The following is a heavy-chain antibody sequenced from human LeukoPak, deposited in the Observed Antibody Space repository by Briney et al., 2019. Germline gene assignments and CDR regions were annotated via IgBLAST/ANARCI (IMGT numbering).Heavy chain of an antibody. Sequence: GGSLRLSCAASGFTFSSYWMHWVRQAPGKGLVWVSRINSDGSSTNNADSVKGRFTISRDNAKNTLYLQMNSLRAEDTAVYYCAREITTNGGRYFDCWGQGTLVTVSS. CDR1: GFTFSSYW. CDR2: INSDGSST. V-gene: IGHV3-74*01. D-gene: IGHD7-27*01. CDR3: AREITTNGGRYFDC. J-gene: IGHJ4*02.